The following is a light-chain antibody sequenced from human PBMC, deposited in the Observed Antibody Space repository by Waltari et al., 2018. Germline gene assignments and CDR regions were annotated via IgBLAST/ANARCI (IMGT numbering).Light chain of an antibody. CDR1: QSVLSSSDSRNY. CDR3: QQYFSLPWT. CDR2: WAS. J-gene: IGKJ1*01. Sequence: DIVMTQSPESLPLSLGERATINCKSTQSVLSSSDSRNYLAWYQQRPGQSPKLLIYWASTREFGVPDRFTGSGSGTDFTLTISSLQAEDVEVYYCQQYFSLPWTFGQGTKVEL. V-gene: IGKV4-1*01.